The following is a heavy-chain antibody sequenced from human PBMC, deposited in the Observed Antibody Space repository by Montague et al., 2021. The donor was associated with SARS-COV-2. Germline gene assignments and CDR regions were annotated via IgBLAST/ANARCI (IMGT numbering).Heavy chain of an antibody. V-gene: IGHV4-39*02. CDR2: SHSSGNT. CDR1: SGSISSEDYY. J-gene: IGHJ2*01. CDR3: AGLSGTVAATGVVLSAPDWYFDL. D-gene: IGHD1-26*01. Sequence: SETLSLTCTVSSGSISSEDYYWGWIRQAPGKGLEWIGISHSSGNTYYNPSLKSRVTPSVDTSKNHFSLEVTSVTAADTATYYCAGLSGTVAATGVVLSAPDWYFDLWGRGTLVTFSS.